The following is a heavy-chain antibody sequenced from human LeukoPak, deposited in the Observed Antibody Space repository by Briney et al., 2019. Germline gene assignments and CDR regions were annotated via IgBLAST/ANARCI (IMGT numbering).Heavy chain of an antibody. D-gene: IGHD6-19*01. CDR3: ARGSRIAVAGTPFDY. CDR1: GGSISSYY. V-gene: IGHV4-59*01. J-gene: IGHJ4*02. CDR2: IYYSGGT. Sequence: SETLSLTCTVSGGSISSYYWSWIRQPPGKGLEWIGDIYYSGGTNYNPSLKSRVTISVDTSKNQFSLKPSSVTAADTAVYYCARGSRIAVAGTPFDYWGQGTLVTVSS.